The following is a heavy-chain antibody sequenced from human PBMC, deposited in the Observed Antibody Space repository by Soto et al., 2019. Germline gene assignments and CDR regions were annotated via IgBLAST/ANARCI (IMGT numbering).Heavy chain of an antibody. CDR3: ARAGQYNFWTGYYNYAQHNYNWFEP. Sequence: RASVKVSCKASGYSFTTHGIAWVRQVPGQGLEWMGWISAHNGNVKYAQKFQGRVTMTTDTSTSTAYLDLRSLRSDDTAVYYCARAGQYNFWTGYYNYAQHNYNWFEPWGQGTLVTVSS. V-gene: IGHV1-18*04. CDR1: GYSFTTHG. CDR2: ISAHNGNV. D-gene: IGHD3-3*01. J-gene: IGHJ5*02.